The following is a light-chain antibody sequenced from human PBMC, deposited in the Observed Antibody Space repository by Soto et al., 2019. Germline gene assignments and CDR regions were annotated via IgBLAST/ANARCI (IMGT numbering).Light chain of an antibody. CDR2: GNT. V-gene: IGLV1-40*01. Sequence: QSVLTQPPSVSGAPGQRATISCTGSSSNIGAGYDVHWYQQLPGAAPKLLITGNTNRTSGVPDRFSGSKSGTSASLAITGLQAEDEADYYCQSYDLSLDVVLFGGGTKLTVL. CDR1: SSNIGAGYD. CDR3: QSYDLSLDVVL. J-gene: IGLJ2*01.